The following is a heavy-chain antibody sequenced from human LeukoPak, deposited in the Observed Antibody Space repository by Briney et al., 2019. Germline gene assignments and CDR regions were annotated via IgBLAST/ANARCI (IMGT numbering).Heavy chain of an antibody. CDR1: GFTFSSYA. V-gene: IGHV3-23*01. J-gene: IGHJ1*01. CDR3: AKGGSGWPEYFQH. Sequence: EGSLRLSCAASGFTFSSYAMSWVRQAPGKGLEWVSAISGSGGSTYYADSVKGRFTISRDNSKNTLYLQMNSLRAEDTAVYYCAKGGSGWPEYFQHWGQGTLVTVSS. CDR2: ISGSGGST. D-gene: IGHD6-19*01.